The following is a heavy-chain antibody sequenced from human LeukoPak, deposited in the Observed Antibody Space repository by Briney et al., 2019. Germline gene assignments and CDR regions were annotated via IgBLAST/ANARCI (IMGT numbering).Heavy chain of an antibody. D-gene: IGHD6-19*01. V-gene: IGHV4-30-2*01. Sequence: PSETLSLTCTVSGGSINSSGYYWSWIRQPPGKGLEWIGYIYHSGSTYYNPSLKSRVTISVDRSKNQFSLKLSSVTAADTAVYYCARSATEAVRFDYWGQGTLVTVSS. CDR3: ARSATEAVRFDY. CDR1: GGSINSSGYY. J-gene: IGHJ4*02. CDR2: IYHSGST.